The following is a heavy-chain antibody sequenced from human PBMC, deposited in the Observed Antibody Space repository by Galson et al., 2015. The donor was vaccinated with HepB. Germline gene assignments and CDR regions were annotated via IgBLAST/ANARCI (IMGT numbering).Heavy chain of an antibody. D-gene: IGHD6-19*01. J-gene: IGHJ6*02. CDR1: GGTFSSYT. CDR2: IIPILGIA. Sequence: SVKVSCKASGGTFSSYTISWVRQAPGQGLEWMGRIIPILGIANYAQKFQGRVTITADKSTSTAYMELSSLRSEDTALHYCARDRTAVADPYYYYYGMDVWGQGTTVTVSS. CDR3: ARDRTAVADPYYYYYGMDV. V-gene: IGHV1-69*04.